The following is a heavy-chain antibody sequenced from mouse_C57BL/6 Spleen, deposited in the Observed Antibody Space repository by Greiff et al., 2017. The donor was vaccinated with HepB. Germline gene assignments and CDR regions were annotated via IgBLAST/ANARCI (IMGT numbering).Heavy chain of an antibody. D-gene: IGHD1-1*01. CDR1: GYAFSSSW. J-gene: IGHJ2*01. V-gene: IGHV1-82*01. CDR2: IYPGDGDT. Sequence: QVQLQQSGPELVKPGASVKISCKASGYAFSSSWMNWVKQRPGKGLEWIGRIYPGDGDTNYNVKFKGKATLTADKSSSTAYMQISSLTSEDSAVYFCAREGVTTVAFDYWGQGTTLTVSS. CDR3: AREGVTTVAFDY.